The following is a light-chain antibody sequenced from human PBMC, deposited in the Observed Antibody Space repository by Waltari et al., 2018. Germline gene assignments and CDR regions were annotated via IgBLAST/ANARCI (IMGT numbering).Light chain of an antibody. CDR1: RLRSSY. CDR2: GQN. CDR3: NSRDSSANLMI. Sequence: SSELTQDPAVSVALGQTVRITCQGDRLRSSYAAWSQQKPGQAPVLVIYGQNKRPSRIPDRFSGSNSGTTASLLITGAQAEDEADYYCNSRDSSANLMIFGGGTKLTVL. J-gene: IGLJ2*01. V-gene: IGLV3-19*01.